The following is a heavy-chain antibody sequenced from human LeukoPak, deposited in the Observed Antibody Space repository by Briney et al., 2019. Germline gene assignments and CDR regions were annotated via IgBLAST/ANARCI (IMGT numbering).Heavy chain of an antibody. CDR3: ASDEYYYDSSGIRGFDY. J-gene: IGHJ4*02. V-gene: IGHV4-39*01. CDR1: GGSISNSSYY. Sequence: PSETLSLTCTVSGGSISNSSYYWGWIRQPPGKGLEWIGSIYYSGSTYYNPSLKSRVTISVDTSKNQFSLKLSSVTAADTAVYYCASDEYYYDSSGIRGFDYWGQGTLVTVSS. CDR2: IYYSGST. D-gene: IGHD3-22*01.